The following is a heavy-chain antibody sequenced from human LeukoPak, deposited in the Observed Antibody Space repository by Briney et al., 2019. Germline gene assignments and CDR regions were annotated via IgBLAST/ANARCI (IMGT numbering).Heavy chain of an antibody. D-gene: IGHD6-19*01. CDR1: GFTFSSYA. CDR3: ARSSSVYSSGWYEY. CDR2: ISYDGSNK. V-gene: IGHV3-30-3*01. J-gene: IGHJ4*02. Sequence: GGSLRLSCAASGFTFSSYAMHWVRQAPGKGLEWVAVISYDGSNKYYADSVKGRFTISRDNSKNTLYLQMNSLRAEDTAVYYCARSSSVYSSGWYEYWGQGTLVTVSS.